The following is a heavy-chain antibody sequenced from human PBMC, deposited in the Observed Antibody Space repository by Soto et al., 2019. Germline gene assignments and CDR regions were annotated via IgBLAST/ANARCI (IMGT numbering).Heavy chain of an antibody. V-gene: IGHV3-23*01. CDR2: ISGSGGST. Sequence: GGSLRLSCAASGFTFSSYAMSWVRQAPGKGLEWVSAISGSGGSTYYADSVKGRFTISRDNSKNTLYLQMNSLRAEDTAVYYCAKDSDILTGYPYYYGMDVWGQGTTVTVSS. CDR1: GFTFSSYA. CDR3: AKDSDILTGYPYYYGMDV. J-gene: IGHJ6*02. D-gene: IGHD3-9*01.